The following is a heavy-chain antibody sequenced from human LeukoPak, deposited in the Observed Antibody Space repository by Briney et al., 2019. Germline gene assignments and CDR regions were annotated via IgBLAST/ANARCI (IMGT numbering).Heavy chain of an antibody. CDR3: ASRIEDDILTGYFDY. CDR2: IYSGGST. V-gene: IGHV3-53*04. J-gene: IGHJ4*02. CDR1: GFTVSSNY. Sequence: GGSLRLSCAASGFTVSSNYMSWVRQAPGKGLEWVTVIYSGGSTYYADSVKSRFTISRHNSKNTLYLQMNSLRAEDTAVYYCASRIEDDILTGYFDYWGQGTLVTVSS. D-gene: IGHD3-9*01.